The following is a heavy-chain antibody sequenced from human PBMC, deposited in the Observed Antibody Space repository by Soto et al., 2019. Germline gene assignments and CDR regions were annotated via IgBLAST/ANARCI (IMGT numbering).Heavy chain of an antibody. CDR2: ISAYNGNT. Sequence: QVQLEQSGAEVKKPGASVKVSCKASGYTFTSYGISWVRQAPGQGREWMGRISAYNGNTNYAQKLQGRVTITTDTSTGTADMALRSLRSDDTAVYYCARVVGALGHWFGPWGQGPLVTVSS. V-gene: IGHV1-18*01. CDR3: ARVVGALGHWFGP. CDR1: GYTFTSYG. D-gene: IGHD1-26*01. J-gene: IGHJ5*02.